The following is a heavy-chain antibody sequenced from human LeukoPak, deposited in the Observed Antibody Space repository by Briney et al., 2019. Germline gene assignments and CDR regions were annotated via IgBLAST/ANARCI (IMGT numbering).Heavy chain of an antibody. CDR2: ISGSGGST. V-gene: IGHV3-23*01. J-gene: IGHJ4*02. Sequence: PGGSLRLSCATSGFTFIDYALSWVRQAPEKGLEWVSTISGSGGSTHYADSVKGRFIISRDSSRTTLYLQMNSLRAEDTAVYYCARARYGDYYLDYWGQGTLVTVSS. CDR1: GFTFIDYA. CDR3: ARARYGDYYLDY. D-gene: IGHD4-17*01.